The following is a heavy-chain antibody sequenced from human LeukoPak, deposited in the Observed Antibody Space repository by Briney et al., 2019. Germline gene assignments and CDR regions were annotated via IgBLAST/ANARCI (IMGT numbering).Heavy chain of an antibody. CDR1: GGSISSYY. D-gene: IGHD6-6*01. Sequence: PSETLSLTCTVSGGSISSYYWGWIRQPPGKGLEWIGSIYYSGSTYYNPSLKSRVTISVDTSKNQFSLKLSSVTAADTAVYYCARGASRSFDYWGQGTLVTVSS. CDR2: IYYSGST. V-gene: IGHV4-39*07. J-gene: IGHJ4*02. CDR3: ARGASRSFDY.